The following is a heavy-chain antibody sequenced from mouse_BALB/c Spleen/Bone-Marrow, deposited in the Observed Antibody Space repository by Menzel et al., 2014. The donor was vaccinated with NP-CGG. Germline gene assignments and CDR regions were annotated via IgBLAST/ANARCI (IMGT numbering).Heavy chain of an antibody. CDR3: ARGVRHFDY. CDR1: GFSLTTYG. V-gene: IGHV2-9*02. J-gene: IGHJ2*01. CDR2: IWAGGST. Sequence: VQRVESGPGLVAPSQSLSITCTVSGFSLTTYGVHWVRQPPGKGLEWLGVIWAGGSTNYTSALMSRLSISKDNSKSXVFLKMNSLQTDDTAMYYCARGVRHFDYWGQGTTLTVSS.